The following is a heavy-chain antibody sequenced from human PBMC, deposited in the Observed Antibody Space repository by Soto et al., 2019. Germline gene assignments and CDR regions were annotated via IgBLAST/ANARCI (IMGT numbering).Heavy chain of an antibody. CDR2: IYYSGST. J-gene: IGHJ4*02. V-gene: IGHV4-39*01. CDR1: GVSISSSIYY. Sequence: SETLSLTCTVSGVSISSSIYYWAGIRPPPGKGLEWIGSIYYSGSTYYNPSLKSRVTISVDTSKNQFSLKLSSVTAADTAVYYCARDDFWSGPPPFISDYWGQGTLVTVSS. CDR3: ARDDFWSGPPPFISDY. D-gene: IGHD3-3*01.